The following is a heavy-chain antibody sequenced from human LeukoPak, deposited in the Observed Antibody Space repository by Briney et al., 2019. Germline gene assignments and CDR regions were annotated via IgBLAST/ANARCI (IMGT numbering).Heavy chain of an antibody. J-gene: IGHJ3*02. V-gene: IGHV3-53*01. CDR3: AREYYDNSGGEDAFDI. Sequence: GLSVRLSCAASGFTVSSNYMNWVRQAPGKGMEWVSVIYSGGSTFYADSVEGRFTISRDNSNNTLYLQMNSLRAEDTAMYYCAREYYDNSGGEDAFDIWGPGTMVTVSS. D-gene: IGHD3-22*01. CDR2: IYSGGST. CDR1: GFTVSSNY.